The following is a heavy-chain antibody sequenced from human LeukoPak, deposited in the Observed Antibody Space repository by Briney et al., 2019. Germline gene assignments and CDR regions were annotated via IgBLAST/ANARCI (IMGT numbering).Heavy chain of an antibody. CDR3: ATDVSSGWSNWFDP. Sequence: ASVKVSCKVSGYTLTELSMHWVRQAPGKGLEWMGGFDPEDGETIYAQKFQGRVTMTEDTSTDTAYMELSSLRSEDTAVYYCATDVSSGWSNWFDPWGQGTLVTVSS. CDR2: FDPEDGET. V-gene: IGHV1-24*01. J-gene: IGHJ5*02. D-gene: IGHD6-19*01. CDR1: GYTLTELS.